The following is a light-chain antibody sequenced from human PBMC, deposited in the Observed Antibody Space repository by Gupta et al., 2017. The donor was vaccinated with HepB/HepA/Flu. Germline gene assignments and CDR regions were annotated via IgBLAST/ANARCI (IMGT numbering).Light chain of an antibody. CDR1: QHISNW. CDR2: AAS. V-gene: IGKV1-12*01. J-gene: IGKJ4*01. CDR3: QQANSFPLT. Sequence: DIQMTQSPSSVSASVGDRVTITSRASQHISNWLAWYQQKPGKAPRLLIYAASSLQSGVPSRFSGSGAGTYFTLTISSLQSEDFASYYCQQANSFPLTFGGGTKVEIK.